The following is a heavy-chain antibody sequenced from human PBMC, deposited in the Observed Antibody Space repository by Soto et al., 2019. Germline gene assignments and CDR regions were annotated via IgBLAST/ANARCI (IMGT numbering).Heavy chain of an antibody. CDR3: VRGGGGGLFDP. J-gene: IGHJ5*02. Sequence: QVQLVESGGGLVPPGGSLRISCAGSGFTFGDSYMSWIRQAPGKGLEWLSYISPGSRYPAYADSVKGRFTISRDNARRSLFLQMTRLTAEDTDMYYCVRGGGGGLFDPWGQGTMVTVSS. D-gene: IGHD2-15*01. CDR2: ISPGSRYP. CDR1: GFTFGDSY. V-gene: IGHV3-11*06.